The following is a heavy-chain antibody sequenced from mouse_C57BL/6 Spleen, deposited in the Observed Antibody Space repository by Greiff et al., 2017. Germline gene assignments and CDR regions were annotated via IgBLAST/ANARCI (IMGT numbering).Heavy chain of an antibody. CDR3: AREGYYGNYVGVY. CDR2: IYPGDGDT. CDR1: GYAFSSSW. V-gene: IGHV1-82*01. Sequence: QVQLKQSGPELVKPGASVKISCKASGYAFSSSWMNWVKQRPGKGLEWIGRIYPGDGDTNYNGKFKGKATLTADKSSSTAYMQLSSLTSEDSAVYFCAREGYYGNYVGVYWGQGTLVTVSA. J-gene: IGHJ3*01. D-gene: IGHD2-1*01.